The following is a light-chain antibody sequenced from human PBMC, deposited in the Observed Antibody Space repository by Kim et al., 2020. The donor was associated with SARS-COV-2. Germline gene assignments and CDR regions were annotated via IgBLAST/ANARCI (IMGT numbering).Light chain of an antibody. Sequence: GSLGDRVTSNCRASQGISSYLAWYQQKPGKAPKLLIYAASTLQSGVPSRFSGSGSGTEFTLTISSLQPEDFATYYCQQLNSYPRTFGQGTKVDIK. V-gene: IGKV1-9*01. J-gene: IGKJ1*01. CDR1: QGISSY. CDR2: AAS. CDR3: QQLNSYPRT.